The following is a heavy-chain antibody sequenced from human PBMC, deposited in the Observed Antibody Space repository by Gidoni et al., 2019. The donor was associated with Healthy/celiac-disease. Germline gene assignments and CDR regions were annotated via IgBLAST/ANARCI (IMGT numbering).Heavy chain of an antibody. CDR3: ARRPSAARGYYFDY. V-gene: IGHV4-39*01. J-gene: IGHJ4*02. Sequence: QLQLQESGPGLVKPSETLSLTCTVTAGSTSSSSYYWGWIRQPPGKGLEWIGSIYYSGSTYYSPSLKSRVTISVDTSKNQFSLKLSSVTAADTAVYYCARRPSAARGYYFDYWGQGTLVTVSS. D-gene: IGHD6-6*01. CDR2: IYYSGST. CDR1: AGSTSSSSYY.